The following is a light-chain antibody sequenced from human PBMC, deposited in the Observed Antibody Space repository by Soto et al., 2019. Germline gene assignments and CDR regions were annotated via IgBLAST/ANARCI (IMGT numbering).Light chain of an antibody. V-gene: IGKV1-39*01. CDR2: GAT. J-gene: IGKJ3*01. CDR1: QGISSY. Sequence: IRMTQSPSSLSASTGDRVTITCRASQGISSYLNWYQQKPGKAPKLLIYGATTLQSGVPSRFSADGSGKDFNLTIRSLQPEDFATYYCQESSSGPPFTFGPGTKVDIK. CDR3: QESSSGPPFT.